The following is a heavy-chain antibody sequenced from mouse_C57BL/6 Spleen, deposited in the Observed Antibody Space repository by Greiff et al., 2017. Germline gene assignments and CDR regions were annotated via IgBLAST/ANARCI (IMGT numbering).Heavy chain of an antibody. J-gene: IGHJ2*01. D-gene: IGHD2-3*01. V-gene: IGHV1-53*01. CDR2: INPSNGGT. CDR3: ARWLLRGGYFDY. Sequence: VQLQQPGTELVKPGASVKLSCKASGYTFTSSWMHWVKQRPGQGLEWIGNINPSNGGTTYNEKFKSKATLTVDKSSSTAYMQLSSLTSEDSAVYYCARWLLRGGYFDYWGQGTTLTVAS. CDR1: GYTFTSSW.